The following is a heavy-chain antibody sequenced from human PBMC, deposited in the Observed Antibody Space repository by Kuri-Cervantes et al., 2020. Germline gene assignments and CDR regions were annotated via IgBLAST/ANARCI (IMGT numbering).Heavy chain of an antibody. CDR3: VKGSSSSRPYYFDY. CDR2: ISSSGSTI. Sequence: GESLKISCAVSGFTFSSYEMNWVRQAPGKGPEWLSYISSSGSTIYYADSVKGRFTISRDNSKSTPYLQMNSLRAEDTAVYYCVKGSSSSRPYYFDYWGQGTLVTVSS. CDR1: GFTFSSYE. D-gene: IGHD6-13*01. J-gene: IGHJ4*02. V-gene: IGHV3-48*03.